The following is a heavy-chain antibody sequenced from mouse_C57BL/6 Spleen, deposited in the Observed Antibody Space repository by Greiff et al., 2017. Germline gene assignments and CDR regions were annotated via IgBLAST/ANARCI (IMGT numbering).Heavy chain of an antibody. D-gene: IGHD2-1*01. CDR3: AREPIYYGNYDYAMDY. CDR1: GYTFTDYY. J-gene: IGHJ4*01. CDR2: IYPGSGNT. Sequence: VQLQQSGAELVRLGASVKLSCKASGYTFTDYYINWVKQRPGQGLEWIARIYPGSGNTYYNEKFKGKATLTAEKSSSTAYMQLSSLTSEDSAVYFCAREPIYYGNYDYAMDYWGQGTSVTVSS. V-gene: IGHV1-76*01.